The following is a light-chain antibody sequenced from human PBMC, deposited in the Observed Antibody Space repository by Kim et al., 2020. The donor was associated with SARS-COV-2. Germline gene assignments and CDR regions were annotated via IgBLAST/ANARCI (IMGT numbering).Light chain of an antibody. CDR3: ESRDSPNKVV. CDR2: GKD. CDR1: SLRKYY. Sequence: SSELTQDPAVSVALGQTVSITCQGDSLRKYYATWYQQKARQAPVLVFYGKDKRPSGVPDRFSGSTSGNTAYLTITGAQAADEADYYCESRDSPNKVVFGG. J-gene: IGLJ2*01. V-gene: IGLV3-19*01.